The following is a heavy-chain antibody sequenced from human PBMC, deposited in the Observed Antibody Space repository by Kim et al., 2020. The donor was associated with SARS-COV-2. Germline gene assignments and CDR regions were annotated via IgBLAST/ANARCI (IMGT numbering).Heavy chain of an antibody. J-gene: IGHJ4*02. CDR3: AKVVGRFGELDY. V-gene: IGHV3-30*18. CDR1: GFTFSSYG. Sequence: GGSLRLSCAASGFTFSSYGMHWVRQAPGKGLEWVAVISYDGSNKYYADSVKGRFTISRDNSKNTLYLQMNSLRAEDTAVYYCAKVVGRFGELDYWGLGTL. D-gene: IGHD3-10*01. CDR2: ISYDGSNK.